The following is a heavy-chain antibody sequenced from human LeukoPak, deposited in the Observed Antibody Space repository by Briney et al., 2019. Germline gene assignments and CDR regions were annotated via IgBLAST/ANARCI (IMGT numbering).Heavy chain of an antibody. D-gene: IGHD1-14*01. V-gene: IGHV3-21*06. CDR2: IGPTGFDR. Sequence: GGSLRLSCTTSGLTFSTSGFNWVRQAPGKGLEWVASIGPTGFDRYHADSIKGRFTISRDNANNFLYLQMDSLRAEDTAVYYCATQTNGRHYDYWGQGTLLTVSS. CDR3: ATQTNGRHYDY. J-gene: IGHJ4*02. CDR1: GLTFSTSG.